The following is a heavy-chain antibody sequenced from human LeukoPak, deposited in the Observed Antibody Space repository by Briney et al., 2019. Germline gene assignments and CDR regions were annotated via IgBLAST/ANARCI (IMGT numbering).Heavy chain of an antibody. CDR3: ARADKWELLRY. CDR2: IYYSGST. D-gene: IGHD1-26*01. Sequence: SETLSPTCTVSGGSISSSSYYWGWIRQPPGKGLEWIGSIYYSGSTYYNPSLKSRVTISVDTSKNQFSLKLSSVTAADTAVYYCARADKWELLRYWGQGTLVTVSS. CDR1: GGSISSSSYY. V-gene: IGHV4-39*01. J-gene: IGHJ4*02.